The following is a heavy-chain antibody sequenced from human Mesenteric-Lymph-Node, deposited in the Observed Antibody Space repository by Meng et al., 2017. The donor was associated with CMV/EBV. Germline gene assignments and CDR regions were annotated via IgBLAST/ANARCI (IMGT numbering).Heavy chain of an antibody. CDR2: INHSGST. Sequence: WCAGLCKPSETLSRPCAVYGGSFSGYYGSWSRQPPGKGLEWIGEINHSGSTNYNPSLKSRVTISVDTSKNQFSLKLSSVTAADTAVYYCARHQRWLKSEGGFNYWGQGTLVTVS. CDR1: GGSFSGYY. J-gene: IGHJ4*02. V-gene: IGHV4-34*01. D-gene: IGHD4-23*01. CDR3: ARHQRWLKSEGGFNY.